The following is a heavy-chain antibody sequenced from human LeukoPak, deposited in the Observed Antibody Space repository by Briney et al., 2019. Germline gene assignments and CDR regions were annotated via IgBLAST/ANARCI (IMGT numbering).Heavy chain of an antibody. Sequence: PSQTLSLTCAVSGGSISSGGYSWSWLRQPPGKGLEWIGYIYHSGSTYYNPSLKSRVTISVDRSKNQFSLKLSSVTAADTAVYYCARRDFWSGYSWFDPWGQGTLVTVSS. CDR3: ARRDFWSGYSWFDP. V-gene: IGHV4-30-2*01. D-gene: IGHD3-3*01. J-gene: IGHJ5*02. CDR1: GGSISSGGYS. CDR2: IYHSGST.